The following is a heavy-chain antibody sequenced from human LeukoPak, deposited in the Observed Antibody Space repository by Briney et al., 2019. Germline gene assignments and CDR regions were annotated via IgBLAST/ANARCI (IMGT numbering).Heavy chain of an antibody. Sequence: GSLKTPFSASGFTFNSFCMHRVRQGPGKGVGWVAVISYDGSNKYYANSVKGRFTISRDNSKNTLYLQMNSLRAEDTAVYYCAKVDYGDYGIFDYWGQGTLVTVSS. CDR2: ISYDGSNK. J-gene: IGHJ4*02. V-gene: IGHV3-30*18. CDR1: GFTFNSFC. D-gene: IGHD4-17*01. CDR3: AKVDYGDYGIFDY.